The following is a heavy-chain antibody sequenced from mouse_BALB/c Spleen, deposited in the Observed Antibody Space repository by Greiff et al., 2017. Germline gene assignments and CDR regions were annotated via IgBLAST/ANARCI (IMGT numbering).Heavy chain of an antibody. V-gene: IGHV2-2*02. CDR3: ARNRGYDYDHAMDY. Sequence: VKLMESGPGLVQPSQSLSITCTVSGFSLTSYGVHWVRQSPGKGLEWLGVIWSGGSTDYNAAFISRLSISKDNSKSQVFFKMNSLQANDTAIYYCARNRGYDYDHAMDYWGQGTSVTVSS. J-gene: IGHJ4*01. CDR1: GFSLTSYG. CDR2: IWSGGST. D-gene: IGHD2-4*01.